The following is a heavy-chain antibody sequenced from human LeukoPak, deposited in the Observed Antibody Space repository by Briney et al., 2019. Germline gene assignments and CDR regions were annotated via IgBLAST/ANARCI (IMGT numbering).Heavy chain of an antibody. Sequence: ASETLSLTCTVSSASISGYYWSWIRQPPGKGLEWIGYIYYSGNTEYNPSLKSRVTVSVDTSKNQFSLKLSSMTAADTATYYCARDRIIPVGGAFDIWGQGAMVSVSS. V-gene: IGHV4-59*01. J-gene: IGHJ3*02. CDR3: ARDRIIPVGGAFDI. CDR2: IYYSGNT. D-gene: IGHD3-16*01. CDR1: SASISGYY.